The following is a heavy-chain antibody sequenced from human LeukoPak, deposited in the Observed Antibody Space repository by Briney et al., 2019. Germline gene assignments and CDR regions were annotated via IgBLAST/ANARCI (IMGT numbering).Heavy chain of an antibody. CDR1: GGSISSSSYY. CDR3: AESGSYYGWFDP. V-gene: IGHV4-39*07. CDR2: IYYSGST. Sequence: SETLSLTCTVSGGSISSSSYYWGWIRQPPGKGLEWIGSIYYSGSTYYNPSLKSRVTISVDTSKNQFSLKLSSVTAADTAVYYCAESGSYYGWFDPWGQGTLVTVSS. J-gene: IGHJ5*02. D-gene: IGHD3-10*01.